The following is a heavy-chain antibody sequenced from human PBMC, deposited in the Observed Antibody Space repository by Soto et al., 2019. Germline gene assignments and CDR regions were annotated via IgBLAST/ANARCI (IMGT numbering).Heavy chain of an antibody. Sequence: EVHLLESGGGLVQRGGSLRLSCAVSGFTFSSYAMNWVRQTPGKGLEWVSTISGSGGSTYYADSVKGRFTISRDNSKNTLYLQMNSLRAEDTAVYYCAKDQLGAETPYGMDVWGQGTTVTVSS. CDR1: GFTFSSYA. D-gene: IGHD3-16*01. CDR2: ISGSGGST. J-gene: IGHJ6*02. V-gene: IGHV3-23*01. CDR3: AKDQLGAETPYGMDV.